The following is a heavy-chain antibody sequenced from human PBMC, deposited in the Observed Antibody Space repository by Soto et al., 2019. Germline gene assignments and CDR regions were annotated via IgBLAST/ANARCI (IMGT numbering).Heavy chain of an antibody. CDR2: ISVSGTTR. J-gene: IGHJ6*02. Sequence: QLVESGGGSVQPGRSLRLSCAPSGFTFSSYEMNWVRQAPGKGLEWVSYISVSGTTRFYADAVKGRFTISRDNTKKILYLQMNSLRAEDTALYYCATAGLTGTVWGQGTTVTVSS. V-gene: IGHV3-48*03. CDR1: GFTFSSYE. CDR3: ATAGLTGTV. D-gene: IGHD3-9*01.